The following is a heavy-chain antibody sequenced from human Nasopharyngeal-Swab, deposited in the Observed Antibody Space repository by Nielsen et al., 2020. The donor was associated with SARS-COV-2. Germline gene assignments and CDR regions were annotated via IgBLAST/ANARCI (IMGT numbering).Heavy chain of an antibody. CDR3: ARGPRITMVRGVIPRDYYWDY. CDR2: INHSGST. CDR1: GGSFSGYY. V-gene: IGHV4-34*01. J-gene: IGHJ4*02. D-gene: IGHD3-10*01. Sequence: SETLSLTCAVYGGSFSGYYWSWIRQPPGKGLEWIGEINHSGSTNYNLSLKSRVTISVDTSKNQFSLKLSSVTAADTAVYYCARGPRITMVRGVIPRDYYWDYWGQGTLVTVSS.